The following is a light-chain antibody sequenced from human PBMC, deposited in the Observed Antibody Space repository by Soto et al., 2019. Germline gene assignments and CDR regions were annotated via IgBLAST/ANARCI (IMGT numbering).Light chain of an antibody. CDR2: SNN. CDR3: STWDDSLNGPV. Sequence: QSVLTQPPSASGTPGQRVSISCSGSSSSIGTNTVNWYQQLPGTAPKLLIYSNNQRPSGVPDRFSGSKSGTSASLAISGLQSKDEADYYCSTWDDSLNGPVFGGGTKLTVL. V-gene: IGLV1-44*01. J-gene: IGLJ3*02. CDR1: SSSIGTNT.